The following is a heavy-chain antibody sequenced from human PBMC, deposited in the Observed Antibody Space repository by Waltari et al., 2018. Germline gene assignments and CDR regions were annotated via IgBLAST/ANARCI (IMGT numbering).Heavy chain of an antibody. V-gene: IGHV3-15*07. CDR3: TTDKLLLWFGDIVDY. D-gene: IGHD3-10*01. CDR2: IKSKTDGGTT. Sequence: EVQLVESGGGLVKPGGSLRLSCAASGFTFSNAWMNWVRQAPGKGLEWVGRIKSKTDGGTTDYAAPVKGRFTSSRDDSKNTLYLQMNSLKTEDTAVYYCTTDKLLLWFGDIVDYWGQGTLVTVSS. CDR1: GFTFSNAW. J-gene: IGHJ4*02.